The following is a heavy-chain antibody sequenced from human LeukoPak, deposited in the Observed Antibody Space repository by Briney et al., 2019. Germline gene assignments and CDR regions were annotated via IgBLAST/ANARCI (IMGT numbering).Heavy chain of an antibody. V-gene: IGHV4-61*05. CDR2: IYYSGST. CDR1: GGSISSNNW. J-gene: IGHJ6*02. D-gene: IGHD2-8*01. CDR3: ARGGCTNGVCNGMDV. Sequence: SETLSLTCAVSGGSISSNNWWGWIRQPPGKGLEWIGYIYYSGSTNYNPSLKSRVTISVDTSKSQFSLKLSSVTAADTAVYYCARGGCTNGVCNGMDVWGQGTTVTVSS.